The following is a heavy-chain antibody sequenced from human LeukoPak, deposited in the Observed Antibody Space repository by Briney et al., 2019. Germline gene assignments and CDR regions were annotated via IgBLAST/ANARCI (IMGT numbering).Heavy chain of an antibody. CDR1: GGYISSYY. CDR3: ARGGSNFDY. Sequence: SEILSLTCTVSGGYISSYYWSWVRQPAGRGLEWIGRIYSSGSTNYNPSLKSRVTMSVETSKNQFSLKVSSVTAADTAVYYCARGGSNFDYWGQGTLVTVSS. CDR2: IYSSGST. V-gene: IGHV4-4*07. J-gene: IGHJ4*02.